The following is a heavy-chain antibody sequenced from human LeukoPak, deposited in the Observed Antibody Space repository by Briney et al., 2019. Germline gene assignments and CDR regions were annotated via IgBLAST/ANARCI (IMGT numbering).Heavy chain of an antibody. V-gene: IGHV3-66*01. CDR1: GFTYSSDC. J-gene: IGHJ4*02. D-gene: IGHD1-1*01. Sequence: AGSLRLSCAASGFTYSSDCMSRVPQAPGKGLEWVSVIYSGGGTDTAYTLKGKFTVSRDNAKNTVYLHMNSRRAEDTAVYFCARGGNVRGNACGSFEIWGQGTLVTVSS. CDR2: IYSGGGT. CDR3: ARGGNVRGNACGSFEI.